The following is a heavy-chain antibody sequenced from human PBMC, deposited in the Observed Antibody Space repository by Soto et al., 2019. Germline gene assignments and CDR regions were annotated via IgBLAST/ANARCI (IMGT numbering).Heavy chain of an antibody. V-gene: IGHV1-18*01. J-gene: IGHJ4*01. CDR2: ISADNGIT. D-gene: IGHD3-10*01. CDR3: ARRGVLPDY. Sequence: QVQLVQSGAEVKKPGASVKVSCKASGYTFTSYGITWVRQAPGQGLEWMGWISADNGITSYAQKLQGRVNMTTDTSTNTAYMELRSLTSDDTAVYYCARRGVLPDYWGHGNLVTVSS. CDR1: GYTFTSYG.